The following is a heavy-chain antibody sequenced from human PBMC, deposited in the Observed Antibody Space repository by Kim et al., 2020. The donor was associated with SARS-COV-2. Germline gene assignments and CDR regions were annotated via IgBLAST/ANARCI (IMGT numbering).Heavy chain of an antibody. V-gene: IGHV1-69*13. CDR3: ARGGNPGSYSYYYYGMDV. J-gene: IGHJ6*02. D-gene: IGHD3-10*01. CDR1: GGTFSSYA. Sequence: SVKVSCKASGGTFSSYAISWVRQAPGQGLEWMGGIIPIFGTANYAQKFQGRVTITADESTSTAYMELSSLRSEDTAVYYCARGGNPGSYSYYYYGMDVWGQGTTVTVSS. CDR2: IIPIFGTA.